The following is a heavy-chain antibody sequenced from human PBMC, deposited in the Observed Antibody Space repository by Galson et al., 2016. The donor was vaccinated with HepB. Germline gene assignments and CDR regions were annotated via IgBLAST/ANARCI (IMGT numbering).Heavy chain of an antibody. CDR3: ARDRGGGAPKLVIFDY. CDR1: GFTFSSYS. Sequence: SLRLSCAASGFTFSSYSMHWVRQAPGKGLEWVSSISYSSSYMPYADAVKGRFTISRDNAKNSLQLEMSSLGAEDPAVYFCARDRGGGAPKLVIFDYWGQGTLVTVSS. D-gene: IGHD3-16*01. J-gene: IGHJ4*02. CDR2: ISYSSSYM. V-gene: IGHV3-21*01.